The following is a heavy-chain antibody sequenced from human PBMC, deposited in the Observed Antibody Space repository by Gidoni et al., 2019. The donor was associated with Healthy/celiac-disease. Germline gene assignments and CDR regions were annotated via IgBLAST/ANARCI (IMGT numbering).Heavy chain of an antibody. CDR1: GFTFSRYA. D-gene: IGHD1-26*01. CDR3: AKRGVGAYYFDY. Sequence: EVQRLESGGGLVQPGGSVRLSCAALGFTFSRYAMNWVRQAPGKGLEWVSALSSSGNSTYYADSVKARFTISRDNSKNTLYLQMNSLRAEDTALYYCAKRGVGAYYFDYWGQGTLVTVSS. V-gene: IGHV3-23*01. J-gene: IGHJ4*02. CDR2: LSSSGNST.